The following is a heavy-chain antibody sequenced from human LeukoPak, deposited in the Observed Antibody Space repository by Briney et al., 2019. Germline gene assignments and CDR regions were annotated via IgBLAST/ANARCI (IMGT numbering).Heavy chain of an antibody. CDR2: INHSGST. V-gene: IGHV4-34*01. Sequence: SKTLSLTCAVYGGSFSGYYWSWIRQPPGKGLEWIGEINHSGSTNYNPSLKSRVTISVDTSKNQFSLKLSSVTAADTAVYYCARGPNTVVTDNDAFDIWGQGTMVTVSS. CDR3: ARGPNTVVTDNDAFDI. J-gene: IGHJ3*02. D-gene: IGHD2-21*02. CDR1: GGSFSGYY.